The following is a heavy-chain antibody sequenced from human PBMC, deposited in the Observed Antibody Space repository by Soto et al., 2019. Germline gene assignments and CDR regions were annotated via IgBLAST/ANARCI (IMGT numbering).Heavy chain of an antibody. Sequence: QVQLQESGPGLVKPSGTLSLTCAVSGGSISSSNWWSWVRQPPGKGLEWIGEIYHSGSTNYNPSLKSRVTISVDKSKNQFSLKLSSVTAADTAVYYCASARTSSSGHDIYYYYYGMAVWGQGTTVTVSS. J-gene: IGHJ6*02. D-gene: IGHD5-12*01. V-gene: IGHV4-4*02. CDR3: ASARTSSSGHDIYYYYYGMAV. CDR1: GGSISSSNW. CDR2: IYHSGST.